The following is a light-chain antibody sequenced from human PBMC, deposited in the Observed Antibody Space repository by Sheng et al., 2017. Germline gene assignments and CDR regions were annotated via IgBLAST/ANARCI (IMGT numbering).Light chain of an antibody. V-gene: IGLV2-11*01. CDR2: DVT. Sequence: QSALTQPRSVSGSPGQSVTISCTGSSSDVGDYDYVSWYQQHPGKAPQLMIYDVTKRPSGVPDRFSGSKSGNTASLTISALQAEDGADYYCCSYAATFTFVFGPGT. CDR3: CSYAATFTFV. J-gene: IGLJ1*01. CDR1: SSDVGDYDY.